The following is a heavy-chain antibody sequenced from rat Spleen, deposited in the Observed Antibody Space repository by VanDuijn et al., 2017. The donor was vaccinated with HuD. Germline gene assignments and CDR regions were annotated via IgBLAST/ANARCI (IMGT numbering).Heavy chain of an antibody. CDR1: GFTFSDYA. D-gene: IGHD1-9*01. CDR2: IIYDGSST. J-gene: IGHJ4*01. Sequence: EVQLVESGGGLVQPGRSMKLSCAASGFTFSDYAMAWVRQAPKKGLEWVATIIYDGSSTYYRDSVRGRFTISRDNAVSTLYLLMDSLRSEDTATYYCTRDYGYNYGVMDAWGQGASVTVSS. V-gene: IGHV5-7*01. CDR3: TRDYGYNYGVMDA.